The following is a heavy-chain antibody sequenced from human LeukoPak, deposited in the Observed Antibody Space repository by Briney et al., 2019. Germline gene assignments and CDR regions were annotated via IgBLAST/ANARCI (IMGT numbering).Heavy chain of an antibody. CDR3: ARGVKGPLDY. CDR2: IYYSGST. V-gene: IGHV4-39*01. CDR1: GGSISSSSYY. Sequence: SETLSLTCTVSGGSISSSSYYWGWIRQPPGKGLEWIGSIYYSGSTYYNPSLKSRVTISVDTSKNQFSLKLSSVTAADTAVYYCARGVKGPLDYWGQGTLVTVSS. J-gene: IGHJ4*02. D-gene: IGHD3-22*01.